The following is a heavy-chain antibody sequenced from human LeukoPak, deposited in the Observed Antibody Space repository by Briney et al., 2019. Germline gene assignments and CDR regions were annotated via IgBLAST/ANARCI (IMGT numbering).Heavy chain of an antibody. Sequence: SETLSLTCTVSGGSLSSYYWSWLRQPAGKGVGWVGRIYTSGSTNYNPSLKSRVTMSVDTSKNQFSLKLSSVTAADTAVYYCAREEYYDFWSGYYQMNNWFDPWGQGTLVTVSS. V-gene: IGHV4-4*07. CDR3: AREEYYDFWSGYYQMNNWFDP. J-gene: IGHJ5*02. CDR2: IYTSGST. D-gene: IGHD3-3*01. CDR1: GGSLSSYY.